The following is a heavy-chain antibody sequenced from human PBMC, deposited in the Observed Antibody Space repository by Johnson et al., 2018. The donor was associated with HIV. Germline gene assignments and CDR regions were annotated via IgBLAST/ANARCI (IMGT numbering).Heavy chain of an antibody. J-gene: IGHJ3*01. V-gene: IGHV3-13*01. CDR3: ARAGDYDVLTGSLLRGTFDV. Sequence: VQLVESGGGLVQPGGSLRLSCAASGFTLNNYDMHWVRQDIGKGLEWISGIGSSGDTFYPGSVKGRFTISRANAKNSLYLQMNSLRAGDTGVYYCARAGDYDVLTGSLLRGTFDVWGQGTMVTVSS. CDR2: IGSSGDT. D-gene: IGHD3-9*01. CDR1: GFTLNNYD.